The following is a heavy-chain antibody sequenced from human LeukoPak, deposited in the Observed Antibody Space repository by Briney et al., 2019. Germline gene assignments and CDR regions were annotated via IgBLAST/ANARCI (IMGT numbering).Heavy chain of an antibody. CDR3: ARDFGDDFEYFDL. V-gene: IGHV3-23*01. CDR1: GFTFSSHA. J-gene: IGHJ2*01. Sequence: PGGSLRLSCAASGFTFSSHAMSWVRQAPGKGLEWVSAINGSGSSTYYADSVKGRVSISRDNSKNRLYVQMNSLRVDDTALYYCARDFGDDFEYFDLWGRGTLVTVSS. CDR2: INGSGSST. D-gene: IGHD3-10*01.